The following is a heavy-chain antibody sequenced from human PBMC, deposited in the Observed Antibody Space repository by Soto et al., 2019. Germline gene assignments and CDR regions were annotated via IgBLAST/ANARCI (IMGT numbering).Heavy chain of an antibody. CDR2: IWYDGSNK. CDR1: GVTFSSYC. J-gene: IGHJ6*01. V-gene: IGHV3-33*01. Sequence: SLRLSCAGSGVTFSSYCMHWVLQAPGKGLEWVAVIWYDGSNKYYADSVKGRFTISRDNSKNTLYLQMNSLSAEDTAVYYCARDGVIKAYYYYGMDVWGQGTTVTVSS. CDR3: ARDGVIKAYYYYGMDV. D-gene: IGHD3-22*01.